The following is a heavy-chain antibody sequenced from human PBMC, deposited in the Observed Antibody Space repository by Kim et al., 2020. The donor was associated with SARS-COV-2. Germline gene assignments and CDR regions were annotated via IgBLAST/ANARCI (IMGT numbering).Heavy chain of an antibody. Sequence: SETLSLTCTVSGGSISSSSYYWGWIRQPPGKGLEWIGSIYYSGSTYYNPSLKSRVTISVDTSKNQFSLKLSSVTAADTAVYYCAGQIEYYDILTGYSSNWFDPWGQGTLVTVSS. D-gene: IGHD3-9*01. CDR1: GGSISSSSYY. J-gene: IGHJ5*02. V-gene: IGHV4-39*01. CDR2: IYYSGST. CDR3: AGQIEYYDILTGYSSNWFDP.